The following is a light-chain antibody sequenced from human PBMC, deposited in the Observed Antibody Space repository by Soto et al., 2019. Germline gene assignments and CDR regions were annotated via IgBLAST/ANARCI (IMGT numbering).Light chain of an antibody. CDR1: QSVSSSY. Sequence: EIVLTQSPDTLSLSPGERATLSCRASQSVSSSYLAWYQQKPGQAPRLLIYGASSRATGIPDRFSDSGSGTDFTLTIRRLEPDEFAVYYCQQYGSSLLFTFGPGTKVDIK. CDR3: QQYGSSLLFT. V-gene: IGKV3-20*01. CDR2: GAS. J-gene: IGKJ3*01.